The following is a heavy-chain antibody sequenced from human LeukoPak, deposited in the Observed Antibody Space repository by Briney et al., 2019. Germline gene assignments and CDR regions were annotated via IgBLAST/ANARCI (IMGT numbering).Heavy chain of an antibody. CDR1: EFIFSIYS. J-gene: IGHJ4*02. CDR3: ARRSGIAVAGAFDY. D-gene: IGHD6-19*01. Sequence: GGSLRLSCAASEFIFSIYSMNWVRQAPGKGLEWVSYISSTSTMSYADSVKGRFTISRDNAKNSLYLQMNSLRAEDTAVYYCARRSGIAVAGAFDYWGQGTLVTVSS. CDR2: ISSTSTM. V-gene: IGHV3-48*01.